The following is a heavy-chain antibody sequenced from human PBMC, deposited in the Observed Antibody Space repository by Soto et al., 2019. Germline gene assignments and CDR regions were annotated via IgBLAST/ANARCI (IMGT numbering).Heavy chain of an antibody. CDR1: GGSFSGYY. V-gene: IGHV4-34*01. J-gene: IGHJ6*03. D-gene: IGHD2-2*01. CDR3: ARGVVVVPAAENYYYYYMDV. Sequence: SETLSLTCAVYGGSFSGYYWSWIRQPPGKGLEWIGEINHSGSTNYNPSLKSRVTISVDTSKNQFSLKLSSVTAADTAVYYCARGVVVVPAAENYYYYYMDVWGKGTTVTVSS. CDR2: INHSGST.